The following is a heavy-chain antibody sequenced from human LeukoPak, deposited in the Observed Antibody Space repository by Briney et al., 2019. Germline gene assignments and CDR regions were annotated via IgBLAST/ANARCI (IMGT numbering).Heavy chain of an antibody. CDR3: ARQCLGELWRRRQSNWFDP. Sequence: PSETLSLTCTVSGGSISTYYWSWIRQPPGKGLEWIGEINHSGSTNYNPSLKSRVTISVDTSKNQFSLKLSSVTAADTAVYYCARQCLGELWRRRQSNWFDPWGQGTLVTASS. D-gene: IGHD3-16*01. CDR2: INHSGST. V-gene: IGHV4-34*01. CDR1: GGSISTYY. J-gene: IGHJ5*02.